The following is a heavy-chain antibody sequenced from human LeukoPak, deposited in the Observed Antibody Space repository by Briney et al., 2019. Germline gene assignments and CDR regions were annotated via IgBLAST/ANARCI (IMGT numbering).Heavy chain of an antibody. CDR3: AKDMDHDYGDYGFDY. CDR2: IRYDGRNK. V-gene: IGHV3-30*02. J-gene: IGHJ4*02. D-gene: IGHD4-17*01. CDR1: EFTFSTYA. Sequence: GGSLRLSCAASEFTFSTYAMHWVRQAPGKGLDWVAFIRYDGRNKYYADSVKGRFTISRDNSKNTLYLQMNSLRAEDTAVYYCAKDMDHDYGDYGFDYWGQGTLVTVSS.